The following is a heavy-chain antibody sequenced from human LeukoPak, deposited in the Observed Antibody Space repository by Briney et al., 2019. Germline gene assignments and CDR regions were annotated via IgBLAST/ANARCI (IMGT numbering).Heavy chain of an antibody. CDR3: ARVGALSSSWLLY. D-gene: IGHD6-13*01. V-gene: IGHV3-48*03. CDR2: ISRSATTI. Sequence: PGESLTLSWAAYGLTFTSYAMSWVRQVAGNVLEWDSSISRSATTIYYADSVKGRFTISRDNAKNSLYLQMNSLRAEDTAVYFCARVGALSSSWLLYWGQGTLVTVSS. CDR1: GLTFTSYA. J-gene: IGHJ4*02.